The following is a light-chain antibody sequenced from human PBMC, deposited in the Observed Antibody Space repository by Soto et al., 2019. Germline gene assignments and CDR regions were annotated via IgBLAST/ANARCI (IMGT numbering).Light chain of an antibody. V-gene: IGLV2-14*01. CDR1: SSDVGGYNY. CDR2: NVS. Sequence: SALAQAASVSGSPGQSITISCTGTSSDVGGYNYVSWYQQFPGKVPKLLIYNVSNRPSGVSNRFSGSKSGNTASLTISGLQAEDEADYFCTSSTSGSLYVFGTGTKVT. CDR3: TSSTSGSLYV. J-gene: IGLJ1*01.